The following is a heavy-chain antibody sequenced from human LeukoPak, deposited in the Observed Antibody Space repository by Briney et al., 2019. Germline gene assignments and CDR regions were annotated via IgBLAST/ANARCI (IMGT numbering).Heavy chain of an antibody. D-gene: IGHD6-13*01. CDR1: GYTFTGYY. Sequence: ASVKVSCKASGYTFTGYYMHWVRQAPGQGLEWMGWINPNSGGTNYAQKFQGRVTMTRDTSISTAYMELRSLRSDDTAVYYCAREGQQLGWEAFDIWGQGTMVTVSS. V-gene: IGHV1-2*02. CDR2: INPNSGGT. CDR3: AREGQQLGWEAFDI. J-gene: IGHJ3*02.